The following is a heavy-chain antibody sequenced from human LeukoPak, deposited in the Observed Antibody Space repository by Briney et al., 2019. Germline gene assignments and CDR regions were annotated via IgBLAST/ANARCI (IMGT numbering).Heavy chain of an antibody. CDR3: AKDSSGPTKGGFDY. D-gene: IGHD6-6*01. CDR2: ISGSGGST. V-gene: IGHV3-23*01. CDR1: GFTFSSYA. Sequence: GGSLRLSCAASGFTFSSYAMSWVRQAPGKGLEWVSAISGSGGSTYYTDSVKGRFTISRDNSKNTLYLQMNSLRAEDTAVYYCAKDSSGPTKGGFDYWGQGTLVTVSS. J-gene: IGHJ4*02.